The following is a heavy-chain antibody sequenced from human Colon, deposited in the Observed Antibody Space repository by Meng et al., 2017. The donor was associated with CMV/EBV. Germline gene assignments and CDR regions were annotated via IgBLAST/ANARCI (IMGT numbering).Heavy chain of an antibody. J-gene: IGHJ3*02. Sequence: GGSLRLSCAASGFALSDHYMNWIRQRPGRGLEWVSYSSNGGTGMYYADSVQGRFTISRDNAKNSLYLQMNSLRAEDTAVYYCARRTVRGGQGAFDIWGQGTRVTVS. D-gene: IGHD3-16*01. CDR1: GFALSDHY. V-gene: IGHV3-11*01. CDR2: SSNGGTGM. CDR3: ARRTVRGGQGAFDI.